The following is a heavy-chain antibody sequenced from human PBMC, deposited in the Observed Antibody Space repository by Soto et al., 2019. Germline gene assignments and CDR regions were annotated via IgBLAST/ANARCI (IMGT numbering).Heavy chain of an antibody. CDR1: GYPLTGYY. CDR3: ARVGMDV. V-gene: IGHV1-2*02. Sequence: XAVKVSCKASGYPLTGYYMHWVRQAPGQGLEWMGWINPNSGGTNYAQKFQGRVTMTRDTSISTAYMELSRLRSDDKAVYYCARVGMDVWGQGTTVTVSS. CDR2: INPNSGGT. J-gene: IGHJ6*02.